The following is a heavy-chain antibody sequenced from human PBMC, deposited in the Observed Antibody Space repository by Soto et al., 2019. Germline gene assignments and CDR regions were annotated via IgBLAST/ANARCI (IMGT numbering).Heavy chain of an antibody. CDR2: IYYRGT. Sequence: TLSLTCAVSGVSISSSSYYWGWIRQPPGKGLEWVGSIYYRGTYYNPSLKSRVTISVDTSKNQFSLKLNSVTAADTAVYYCASRTPDVPGWDLVFDLWGQGILVTVSS. J-gene: IGHJ4*02. CDR3: ASRTPDVPGWDLVFDL. V-gene: IGHV4-39*01. CDR1: GVSISSSSYY. D-gene: IGHD1-26*01.